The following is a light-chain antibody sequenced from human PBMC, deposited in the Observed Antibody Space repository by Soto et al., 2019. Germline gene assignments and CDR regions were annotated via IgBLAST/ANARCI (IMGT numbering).Light chain of an antibody. V-gene: IGKV3-11*01. CDR3: QQRGNWPVT. J-gene: IGKJ4*01. CDR1: QSINSF. CDR2: DAS. Sequence: ENVLTQSPVTLSLSPGERATLSCRASQSINSFLAWYQKKPGQAPRLLIYDASNRATGIPARFSGSGSGTDFTLTISSLEPEDFAIYYCQQRGNWPVTFGGGTKVEIK.